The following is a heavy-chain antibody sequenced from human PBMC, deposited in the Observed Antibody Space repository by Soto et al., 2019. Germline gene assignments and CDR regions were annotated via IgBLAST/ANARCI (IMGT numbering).Heavy chain of an antibody. D-gene: IGHD3-3*01. CDR2: VSGRGGDT. CDR1: GFSFSSFA. CDR3: AKAPNYDFWSGFSAVYFDY. Sequence: EVHLLQSGRGLVQPGGSLRLSCAASGFSFSSFALSWVRQSPGKGLEWVAAVSGRGGDTYYANSVKGRFTISRDNSQNTLFLQMNSLRAEDSAIYYCAKAPNYDFWSGFSAVYFDYWGPGTRVTVSS. J-gene: IGHJ4*02. V-gene: IGHV3-23*01.